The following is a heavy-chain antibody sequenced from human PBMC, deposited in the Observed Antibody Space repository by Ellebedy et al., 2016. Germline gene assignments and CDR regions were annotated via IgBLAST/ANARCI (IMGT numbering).Heavy chain of an antibody. CDR3: ARGSPHSSGYYYVIYRGNYFDY. D-gene: IGHD3-22*01. V-gene: IGHV4-39*07. Sequence: GSLRLXXAVSGGSISSSSYYWGWIRQPPGKGLEWIGSIYYSGSTYYNPSLKSRVTISVDTSKNQFSLKLSSVTAADTAVYYCARGSPHSSGYYYVIYRGNYFDYWGQGTLVTVSS. CDR1: GGSISSSSYY. CDR2: IYYSGST. J-gene: IGHJ4*02.